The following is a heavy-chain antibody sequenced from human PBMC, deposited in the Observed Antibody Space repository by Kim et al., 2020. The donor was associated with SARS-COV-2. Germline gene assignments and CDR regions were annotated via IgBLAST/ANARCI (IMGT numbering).Heavy chain of an antibody. CDR1: GYTFTGYY. CDR2: INPNSGGT. CDR3: ARGVTRVVPAAIYY. V-gene: IGHV1-2*02. Sequence: ASVKVSCKASGYTFTGYYMHWVRQAPGQGLEWMGWINPNSGGTNYAQKFQGRVTMTRDTSISTAYMELSRLRSDDTAVYYCARGVTRVVPAAIYYWGQGTLVTVSS. D-gene: IGHD2-2*01. J-gene: IGHJ4*02.